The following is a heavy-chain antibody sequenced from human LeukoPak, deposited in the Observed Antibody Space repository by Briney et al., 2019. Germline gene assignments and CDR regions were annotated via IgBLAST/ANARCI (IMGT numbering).Heavy chain of an antibody. Sequence: SQTLSLTCTVSGGSISSGNYYWSWIRQPAGKGLERIGRMSTSGTTNYNPSLKSRVTISVGTSNNQFSLKLSSVTAADTAVYYCSRDRPTTYYYYHMDVWGKGTTVTVSS. CDR3: SRDRPTTYYYYHMDV. CDR1: GGSISSGNYY. J-gene: IGHJ6*03. CDR2: MSTSGTT. D-gene: IGHD5-12*01. V-gene: IGHV4-61*02.